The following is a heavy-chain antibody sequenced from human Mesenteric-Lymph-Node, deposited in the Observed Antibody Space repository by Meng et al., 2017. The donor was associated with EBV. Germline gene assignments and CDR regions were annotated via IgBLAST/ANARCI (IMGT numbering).Heavy chain of an antibody. CDR2: IHCIGTA. CDR1: VGSVNTGSYF. V-gene: IGHV4-61*01. Sequence: HVRLPSPGAVLVKPSSPSFLTCTGAVGSVNTGSYFRSLIRQPPEKGLGWIGYIHCIGTANSNPSLKSRVTMSVDTSRNQFSLRLTSVNAADTAVYYCARGASMLNTGFYRWGQGALVTVSS. CDR3: ARGASMLNTGFYR. J-gene: IGHJ4*02. D-gene: IGHD2-8*02.